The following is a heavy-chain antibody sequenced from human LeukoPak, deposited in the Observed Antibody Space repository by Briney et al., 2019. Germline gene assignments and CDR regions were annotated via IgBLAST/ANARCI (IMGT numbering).Heavy chain of an antibody. CDR3: AKVSSWLNAFDI. D-gene: IGHD6-13*01. Sequence: GGSLRLSCAASGFTFDDYAMHWVRQAPGKGLEWVSGISWNSGSIGYADSVKGRFTISRDNAKNSLYLQMNSLGAEDTALYYCAKVSSWLNAFDIWGQGTMVTVSS. V-gene: IGHV3-9*01. CDR1: GFTFDDYA. J-gene: IGHJ3*02. CDR2: ISWNSGSI.